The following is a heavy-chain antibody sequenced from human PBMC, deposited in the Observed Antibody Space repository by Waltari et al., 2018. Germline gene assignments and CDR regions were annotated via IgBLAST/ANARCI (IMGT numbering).Heavy chain of an antibody. J-gene: IGHJ5*02. CDR3: ARARDTLWWFDP. D-gene: IGHD3-10*01. V-gene: IGHV3-21*01. CDR1: GFTFSSYS. CDR2: ISSSSSYI. Sequence: EVQLVESGGGLVKPGGSLRLSCAASGFTFSSYSMNWVRQAPGKGLEWVSSISSSSSYIYYADSVKGRFTISRDKAKNSLYLQMNSLRAEDTAVYYCARARDTLWWFDPWGQGTLVTVSS.